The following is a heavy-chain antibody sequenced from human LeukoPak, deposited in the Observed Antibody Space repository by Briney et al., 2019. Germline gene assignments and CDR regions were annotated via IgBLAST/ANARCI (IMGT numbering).Heavy chain of an antibody. Sequence: GASVKVSCKASGYTFTSYYMHWVRQMPGKGLEWMGIIYPGDSDTRYSPSFQGQVTISADKSISTAYLQWSSLKASDTAMYYCARTATMIVDYWGQGTLVTVSS. CDR3: ARTATMIVDY. CDR1: GYTFTSYY. CDR2: IYPGDSDT. J-gene: IGHJ4*02. D-gene: IGHD3-22*01. V-gene: IGHV5-51*01.